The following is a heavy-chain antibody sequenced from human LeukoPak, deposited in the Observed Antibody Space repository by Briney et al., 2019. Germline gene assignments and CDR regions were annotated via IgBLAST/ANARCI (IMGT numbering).Heavy chain of an antibody. V-gene: IGHV3-74*01. CDR3: ARDSSGWGFDY. CDR2: IRSDGSST. Sequence: GGSLRLSCAASGFTFSTYWMHWVRQAPGRGLLWVSGIRSDGSSTIYADSVKGRFTISRDNARNTLYLQVNSLRAEDTAVYYCARDSSGWGFDYWGQGSLVTVPS. D-gene: IGHD6-25*01. J-gene: IGHJ4*02. CDR1: GFTFSTYW.